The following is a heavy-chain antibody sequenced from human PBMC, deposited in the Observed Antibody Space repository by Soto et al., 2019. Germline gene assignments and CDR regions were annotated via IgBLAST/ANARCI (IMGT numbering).Heavy chain of an antibody. CDR1: GGTFSSYA. CDR3: ARDFRIAARPGYFDY. J-gene: IGHJ4*02. Sequence: QVQLVQSGAEVKKPGSSVKVSCKASGGTFSSYAISWVRQAPGQGLEWMGGIIPIFGTANYAQKFQGRVTITADKSTSTAYMELSSLKSEDTAVYYCARDFRIAARPGYFDYWGQGTLVTVSS. CDR2: IIPIFGTA. D-gene: IGHD6-6*01. V-gene: IGHV1-69*06.